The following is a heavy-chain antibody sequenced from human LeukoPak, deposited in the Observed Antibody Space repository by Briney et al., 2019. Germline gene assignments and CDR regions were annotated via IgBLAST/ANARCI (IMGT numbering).Heavy chain of an antibody. CDR1: GYTFTSYG. D-gene: IGHD3-22*01. J-gene: IGHJ4*02. CDR3: ARSSGVVITTWFDY. Sequence: ASVKVSCKASGYTFTSYGISWVRQAPGQGLEWMGRISAYNGNTNYAQKLQGRVTMTTDTSTSTAYMELRSLRSDDTAVYYCARSSGVVITTWFDYWGQGTLVTVSS. V-gene: IGHV1-18*01. CDR2: ISAYNGNT.